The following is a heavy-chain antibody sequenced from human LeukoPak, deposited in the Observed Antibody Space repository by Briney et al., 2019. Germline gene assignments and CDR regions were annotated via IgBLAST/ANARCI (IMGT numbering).Heavy chain of an antibody. CDR2: ISSSSSYI. D-gene: IGHD3-10*01. CDR1: GFTFSSYS. J-gene: IGHJ6*02. Sequence: GGSLRLSCAASGFTFSSYSMNWVRQAPGKGLEWVSSISSSSSYIYYADSVKGRFTISRDNAKNSLYLQMNSLRAEDTAVYYCARVQGSGVWIDMDVWGQGTTVTVSS. CDR3: ARVQGSGVWIDMDV. V-gene: IGHV3-21*01.